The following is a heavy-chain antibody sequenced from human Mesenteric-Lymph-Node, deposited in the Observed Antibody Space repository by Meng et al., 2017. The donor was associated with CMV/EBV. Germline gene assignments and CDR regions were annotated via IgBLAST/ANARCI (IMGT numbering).Heavy chain of an antibody. CDR2: ISNTGTAI. CDR3: ARRPAANYYYFNAMDV. D-gene: IGHD2-2*01. CDR1: GFIFGNYA. Sequence: GESLKISCAASGFIFGNYAMSWVRQAPGKGLEWVSYISNTGTAIYYAESVKGRFTISRDNAKKSLYLQMNSLSADDTAVYYCARRPAANYYYFNAMDVWGQGTTVTVSS. J-gene: IGHJ6*02. V-gene: IGHV3-11*01.